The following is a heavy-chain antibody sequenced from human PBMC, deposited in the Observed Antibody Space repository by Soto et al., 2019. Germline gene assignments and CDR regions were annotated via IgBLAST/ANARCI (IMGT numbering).Heavy chain of an antibody. V-gene: IGHV4-34*01. D-gene: IGHD1-26*01. Sequence: PSETLYLTXAVYGGSFSGYYWSWIRQPPGKGLEWIGEINHSGSTDYNPSLKSRVTISVDTSKNQFSLKLSSVTAADTAVYYCARGGHSPGYWGQGTLVTVSS. CDR2: INHSGST. J-gene: IGHJ4*02. CDR3: ARGGHSPGY. CDR1: GGSFSGYY.